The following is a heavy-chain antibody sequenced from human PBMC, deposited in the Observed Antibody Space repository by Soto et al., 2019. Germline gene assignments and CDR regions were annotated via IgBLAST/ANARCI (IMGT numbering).Heavy chain of an antibody. J-gene: IGHJ6*02. CDR3: ARTDRDFYGLDV. CDR1: GFTFRNYD. CDR2: ISAAGDP. Sequence: EVQLVESGGGLVQPGGSLRLSCAASGFTFRNYDMHWVRQGTGKGLEWVSGISAAGDPEYAASVEGRFTISRENAQNSFFLQMNSLRVGDTAVYYCARTDRDFYGLDVWGQGTTVIVSS. V-gene: IGHV3-13*05.